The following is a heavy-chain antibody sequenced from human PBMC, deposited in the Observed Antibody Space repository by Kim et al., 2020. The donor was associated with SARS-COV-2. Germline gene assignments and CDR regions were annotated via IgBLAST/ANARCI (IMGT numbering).Heavy chain of an antibody. D-gene: IGHD2-15*01. J-gene: IGHJ4*02. CDR2: IKSKTDGGTT. Sequence: GGSLRLSCAASGFTFSNAWMSWVRQAPGKGLEWVGRIKSKTDGGTTDYAAPVKGRFTISRDDSKNTLYLQMNSLKTEDTAVYYCTTEGEDCSGGSCYSGGLLDYWGQGTLVTVSS. CDR3: TTEGEDCSGGSCYSGGLLDY. CDR1: GFTFSNAW. V-gene: IGHV3-15*01.